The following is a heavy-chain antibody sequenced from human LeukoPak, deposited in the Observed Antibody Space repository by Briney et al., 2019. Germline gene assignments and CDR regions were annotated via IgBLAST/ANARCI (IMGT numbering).Heavy chain of an antibody. D-gene: IGHD4-23*01. V-gene: IGHV1-69*05. J-gene: IGHJ4*02. CDR1: GGTFSSYA. CDR3: ASLVPVAGGNPSDDY. Sequence: SVKVSCKASGGTFSSYAISWVRQAPGQGLEWMGGIIPIFGTANYAQKFQGRVTITTDESTSTAYMELSSLRSEDTAVYYCASLVPVAGGNPSDDYWGQGTLVTVSS. CDR2: IIPIFGTA.